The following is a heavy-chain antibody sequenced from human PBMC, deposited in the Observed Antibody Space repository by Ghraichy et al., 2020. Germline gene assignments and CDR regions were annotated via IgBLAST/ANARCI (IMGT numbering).Heavy chain of an antibody. CDR3: GKGGNGVVEFGNWFDP. Sequence: SETLSLTCTVSGGSISSSSYYWGWIRQPPGKGLEWIGSIYYSGSTYYNPSLKSRVTISVDTSKNQFSLKLSSVTAADTAVYYCGKGGNGVVEFGNWFDPWGQGTLVTVSS. J-gene: IGHJ5*02. D-gene: IGHD4-23*01. CDR1: GGSISSSSYY. V-gene: IGHV4-39*01. CDR2: IYYSGST.